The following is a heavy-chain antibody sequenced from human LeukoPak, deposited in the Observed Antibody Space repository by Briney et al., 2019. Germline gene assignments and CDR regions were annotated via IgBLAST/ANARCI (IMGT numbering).Heavy chain of an antibody. CDR3: ARHQRVAAAAIHTLFDY. Sequence: SETLSLTCTVSGGSISSYYWSWIRQPPGKGLEWIGYIYYSGSTNYNPSLKSRVTISVDTSKNQFSLKLSSVTAADTAVYYCARHQRVAAAAIHTLFDYWGQGTLVTVSS. CDR1: GGSISSYY. J-gene: IGHJ4*02. CDR2: IYYSGST. V-gene: IGHV4-59*08. D-gene: IGHD6-13*01.